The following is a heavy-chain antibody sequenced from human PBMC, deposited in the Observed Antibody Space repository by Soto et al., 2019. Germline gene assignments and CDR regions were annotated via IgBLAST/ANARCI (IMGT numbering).Heavy chain of an antibody. V-gene: IGHV3-73*01. D-gene: IGHD5-12*01. Sequence: HPGGSLRLSCAASGFTFSGSAMHWVRQASGKGLEWVGRIRSKANSYATAYAASVKGRFTISRDDSKNTAYLQMNSLKTEDTAVYYCTRHPVDSGYSPWGQGTLVTVSS. CDR1: GFTFSGSA. CDR3: TRHPVDSGYSP. J-gene: IGHJ5*02. CDR2: IRSKANSYAT.